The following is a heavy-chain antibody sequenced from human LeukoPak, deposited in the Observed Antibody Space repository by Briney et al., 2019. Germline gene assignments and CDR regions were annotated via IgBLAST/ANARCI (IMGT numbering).Heavy chain of an antibody. Sequence: SETLSLTCTVSGGSISSYYWSWIRQPPGKGLEWIGYIYYSGSTNYNPSLKSRVTISVDTSKNQFSLKLSSVTAADTAVYYCARSIVVVPAAIRSWGQGTLVTVSS. V-gene: IGHV4-59*08. J-gene: IGHJ5*02. D-gene: IGHD2-2*01. CDR3: ARSIVVVPAAIRS. CDR1: GGSISSYY. CDR2: IYYSGST.